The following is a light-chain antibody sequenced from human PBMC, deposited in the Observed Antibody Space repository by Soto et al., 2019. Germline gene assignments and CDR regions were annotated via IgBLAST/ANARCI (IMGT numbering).Light chain of an antibody. CDR1: SSDVGGYNY. CDR2: EVF. V-gene: IGLV2-14*01. CDR3: CSYTTTSTYV. Sequence: ALTQPASVSGSPGQSITISCTGTSSDVGGYNYVSWYQQHPGKVPKLMIYEVFRRPSGISNRFSGSKSGNTASLTISGLQAEDEADYYCCSYTTTSTYVFGGGTKLTVL. J-gene: IGLJ2*01.